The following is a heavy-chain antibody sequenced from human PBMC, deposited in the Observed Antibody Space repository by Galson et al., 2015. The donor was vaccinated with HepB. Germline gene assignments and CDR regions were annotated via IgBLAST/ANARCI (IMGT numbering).Heavy chain of an antibody. J-gene: IGHJ4*02. D-gene: IGHD1-26*01. CDR3: ARDAMGRGSGSYSAFDD. CDR2: ITSAGDKQ. V-gene: IGHV3-30*04. CDR1: GFSFNTYS. Sequence: SLRLSCAASGFSFNTYSMHWVRQAPGKGLEWVAAITSAGDKQYYTDSVRGRFTISRDNSNNMMYLQMNSLRPEDTSVYYCARDAMGRGSGSYSAFDDGGQGTLVAVSS.